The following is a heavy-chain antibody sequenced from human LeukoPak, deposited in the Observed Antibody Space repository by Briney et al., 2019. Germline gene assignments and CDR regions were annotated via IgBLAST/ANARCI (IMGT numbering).Heavy chain of an antibody. D-gene: IGHD2-15*01. CDR1: GFTFSSYG. CDR3: TTEFQSGDWHAH. CDR2: IKSKTHGGTI. V-gene: IGHV3-15*01. Sequence: GRSLRLSCVASGFTFSSYGMHWVRQAPGEGLEWVGRIKSKTHGGTIDYAGSVKGRVTISRDDSINTLYLQMDSLKTEDTAVYYCTTEFQSGDWHAHWGQGTLVTVSS. J-gene: IGHJ5*02.